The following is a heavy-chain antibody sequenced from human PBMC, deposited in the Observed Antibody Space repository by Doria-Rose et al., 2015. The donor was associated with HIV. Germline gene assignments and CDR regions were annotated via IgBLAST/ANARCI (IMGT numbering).Heavy chain of an antibody. V-gene: IGHV3-7*03. J-gene: IGHJ4*02. CDR3: ARRYFDY. CDR1: GFTFSTYW. Sequence: VQLVESGGGLVQPGGSLRLSCAASGFTFSTYWMHWVRQAPGKGLEWVGNIKQDGSEKYYVESVKARFTISRNNAKNSLYLQMNSLRAEDTAVYYCARRYFDYWGQGTLVTVSS. CDR2: IKQDGSEK.